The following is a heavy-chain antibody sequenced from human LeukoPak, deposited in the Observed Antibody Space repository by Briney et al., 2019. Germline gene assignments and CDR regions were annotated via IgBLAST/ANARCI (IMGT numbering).Heavy chain of an antibody. V-gene: IGHV1-69*06. J-gene: IGHJ6*04. CDR3: ASRGYSGYDAYYYGMDV. D-gene: IGHD5-12*01. CDR2: IIPIFATA. CDR1: GGTFSSYA. Sequence: SVKVSCKASGGTFSSYAIIWVRQAPGQGLEWMGGIIPIFATANYAQKFQGRVSITADKSTSTAYMELSSLRSEDTAVYYCASRGYSGYDAYYYGMDVWGKGTTVTVSS.